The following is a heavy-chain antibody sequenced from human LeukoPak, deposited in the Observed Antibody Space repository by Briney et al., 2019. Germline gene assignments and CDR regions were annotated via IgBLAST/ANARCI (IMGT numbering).Heavy chain of an antibody. V-gene: IGHV1-2*06. CDR3: AREPKQVIREFDY. CDR1: GYTFSGDY. J-gene: IGHJ4*02. D-gene: IGHD1-26*01. Sequence: ASVKVSCKASGYTFSGDYMHWVRQAPGQGLEWMGRIRSNSEDIQYAQKFQGRVTMTWDTSTSTAYMELTRLTSDDTAVYYCAREPKQVIREFDYWGQGTLVTVSP. CDR2: IRSNSEDI.